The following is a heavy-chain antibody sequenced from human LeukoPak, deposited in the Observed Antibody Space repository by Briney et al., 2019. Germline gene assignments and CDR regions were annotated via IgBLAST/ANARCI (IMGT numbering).Heavy chain of an antibody. V-gene: IGHV4-61*02. CDR1: GGSISSGSYY. D-gene: IGHD2-2*01. J-gene: IGHJ4*02. Sequence: SQTLSLTCTVSGGSISSGSYYWSWIRQPAGKGLEWIGRIYYSGSTNYIPSLKSRVTISVDTSKNQFSLKLSSVTAADTAVYYCARSPAANRRYFDYWGQGTLVTVSS. CDR3: ARSPAANRRYFDY. CDR2: IYYSGST.